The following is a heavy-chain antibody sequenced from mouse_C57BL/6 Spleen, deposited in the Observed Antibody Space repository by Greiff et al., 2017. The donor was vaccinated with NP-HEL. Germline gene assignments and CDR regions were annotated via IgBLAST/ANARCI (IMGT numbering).Heavy chain of an antibody. CDR3: ARDSSNYAMDY. V-gene: IGHV1-20*01. D-gene: IGHD3-2*02. CDR2: INPYNGDT. CDR1: GYSFTGYF. Sequence: EVQLQQSGPELVKPGDSVKISCKASGYSFTGYFMNWVMQSHGKSLEWIGRINPYNGDTFYNQKFKGKATLTVDKSSSTAHMELRSLTSEDSAVYYCARDSSNYAMDYRGQGTSVTVSS. J-gene: IGHJ4*01.